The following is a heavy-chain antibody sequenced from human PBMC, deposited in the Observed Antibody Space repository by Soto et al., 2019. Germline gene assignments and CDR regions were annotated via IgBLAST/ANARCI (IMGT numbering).Heavy chain of an antibody. CDR2: INPNSGGT. CDR3: ARCIAAADDAFDI. Sequence: ASVKVSCKASGYTFTGYYMHWVRQAPGQGLEWMGWINPNSGGTNYAQKFQGRVTMTRDTSISTAYMELSRLRSDDTAVYYCARCIAAADDAFDIWGQGTMVTVSS. V-gene: IGHV1-2*02. D-gene: IGHD6-13*01. J-gene: IGHJ3*02. CDR1: GYTFTGYY.